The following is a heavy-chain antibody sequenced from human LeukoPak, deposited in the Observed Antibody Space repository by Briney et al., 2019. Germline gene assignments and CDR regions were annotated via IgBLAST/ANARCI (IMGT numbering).Heavy chain of an antibody. D-gene: IGHD6-13*01. CDR2: ISYDGSNK. CDR3: ARPSGGWQQPEEAFDI. J-gene: IGHJ3*02. CDR1: GFTFSSYA. V-gene: IGHV3-30-3*01. Sequence: GGSLRLSCAASGFTFSSYAMHWVRQAPGKGLEWVAVISYDGSNKYYADSVKGRFTISRDNSKNTLYLQMNSLRAEDTAVYYCARPSGGWQQPEEAFDIWGQGTMVTVSS.